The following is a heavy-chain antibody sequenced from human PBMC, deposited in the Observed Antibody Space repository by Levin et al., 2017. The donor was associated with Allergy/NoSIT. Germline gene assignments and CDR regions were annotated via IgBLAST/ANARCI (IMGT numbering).Heavy chain of an antibody. CDR3: TAGRMQQLTYDY. Sequence: ASVKVSCKASGYTFTSYDINWVRQATGQGLEWMGWMNPNSGNTGYAQKFQGRVTMTRNTSISTAYMELSSLRSEDTAVYYCTAGRMQQLTYDYWGQGTLVTVSS. V-gene: IGHV1-8*01. J-gene: IGHJ4*02. D-gene: IGHD6-13*01. CDR1: GYTFTSYD. CDR2: MNPNSGNT.